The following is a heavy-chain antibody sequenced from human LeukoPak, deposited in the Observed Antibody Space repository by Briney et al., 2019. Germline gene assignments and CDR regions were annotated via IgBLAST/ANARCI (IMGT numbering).Heavy chain of an antibody. CDR1: GYTFTGYY. CDR2: INPNSGGT. D-gene: IGHD4-11*01. V-gene: IGHV1-2*02. Sequence: ASVKVSCTASGYTFTGYYMHWVRQAPGQGLEWMGWINPNSGGTNYAQKFQGRVTMTRDTSISTAYMELSRLRSDDTAVYYCARGSYRGYYYMDVWGKGTTVTVSS. J-gene: IGHJ6*03. CDR3: ARGSYRGYYYMDV.